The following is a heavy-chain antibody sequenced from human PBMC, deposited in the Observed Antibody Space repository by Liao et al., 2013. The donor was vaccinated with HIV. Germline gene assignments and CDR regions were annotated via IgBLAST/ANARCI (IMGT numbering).Heavy chain of an antibody. Sequence: QVQLQESGPGLVKPSQTLSLTCTVSGGSFSSGDYFWTWIRQSPGKGLEWIGYILYSGNTYYNPSFKSRVTMSVDTSKNQFSLRLSSVTAADTAVYYCVRDERGRKHHYFDYWGQGTLVTVSS. CDR1: GGSFSSGDYF. D-gene: IGHD3-16*01. V-gene: IGHV4-30-4*08. CDR2: ILYSGNT. CDR3: VRDERGRKHHYFDY. J-gene: IGHJ4*02.